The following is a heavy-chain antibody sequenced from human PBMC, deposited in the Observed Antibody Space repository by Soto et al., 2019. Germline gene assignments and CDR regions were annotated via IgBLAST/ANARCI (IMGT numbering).Heavy chain of an antibody. V-gene: IGHV3-33*01. J-gene: IGHJ4*02. Sequence: GGSLRLSCAASGFTFDAYVMHWVRQAPGRGLEWVALIWYDGSNKYYADSVKGRFTISRDNSKNTLYLQMNSLRAEDTAVYYCARGASDFDYWGQGTLVTVSS. CDR1: GFTFDAYV. CDR2: IWYDGSNK. D-gene: IGHD1-26*01. CDR3: ARGASDFDY.